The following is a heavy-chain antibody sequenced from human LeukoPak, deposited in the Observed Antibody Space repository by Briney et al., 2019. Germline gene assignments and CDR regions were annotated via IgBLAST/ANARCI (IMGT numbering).Heavy chain of an antibody. V-gene: IGHV3-53*01. D-gene: IGHD4-17*01. Sequence: GGSLRLSCAASGFTVSSNYMNWVRQAPGKGLEWVSVIYSGGSTYYADSVKGRFTISRDSSKNTLYLQMNSLRAEDTAVYYCAREAVNRNYFDFWGQGNLVPVSS. J-gene: IGHJ4*02. CDR3: AREAVNRNYFDF. CDR2: IYSGGST. CDR1: GFTVSSNY.